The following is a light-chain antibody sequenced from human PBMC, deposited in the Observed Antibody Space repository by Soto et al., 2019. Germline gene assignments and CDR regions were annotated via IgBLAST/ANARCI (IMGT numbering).Light chain of an antibody. Sequence: DIQMTQSPSSVSASVGDRVTITCRASQDISSWLAWYQQKPGKAPKLLIYAASSLRSGVPSRFSGSGSGTDFTLTIRSLQPEEFATYYCQQANRFPPITFGEGTRLEIK. CDR3: QQANRFPPIT. J-gene: IGKJ5*01. CDR1: QDISSW. CDR2: AAS. V-gene: IGKV1-12*01.